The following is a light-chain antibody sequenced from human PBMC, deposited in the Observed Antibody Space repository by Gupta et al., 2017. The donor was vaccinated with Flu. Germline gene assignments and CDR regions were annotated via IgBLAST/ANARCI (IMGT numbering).Light chain of an antibody. J-gene: IGKJ1*01. CDR2: YAS. V-gene: IGKV6-21*01. CDR3: HQSSSLPWT. CDR1: QSICSS. Sequence: VLPDSSDFQSMSTKEKLTITCRASQSICSSLHWYQQKPDQSPKLLIKYASQSFSGVPSRFSGSGSGTDFTLTINSLEAEDAATYYWHQSSSLPWTFGQGTKVEIK.